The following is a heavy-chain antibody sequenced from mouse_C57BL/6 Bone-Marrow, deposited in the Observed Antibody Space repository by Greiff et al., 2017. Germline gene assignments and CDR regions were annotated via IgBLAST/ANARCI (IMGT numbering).Heavy chain of an antibody. J-gene: IGHJ4*01. CDR3: ARSGDGYYGGAMDY. CDR1: GYTFTNYW. Sequence: VQLQQSGAELVRPGTSVKMSCKASGYTFTNYWIGWAKQRPGHGLEWIGDIYPGGGYTNYNEKFKGKATLTADKSSSTAYMQFSSLTSEDSAIYYCARSGDGYYGGAMDYWGQGTSVTVSS. D-gene: IGHD2-3*01. CDR2: IYPGGGYT. V-gene: IGHV1-63*01.